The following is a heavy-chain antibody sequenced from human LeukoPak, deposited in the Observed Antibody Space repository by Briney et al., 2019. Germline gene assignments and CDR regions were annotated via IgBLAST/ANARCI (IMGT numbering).Heavy chain of an antibody. J-gene: IGHJ6*02. D-gene: IGHD6-19*01. CDR1: GYTFTSYA. V-gene: IGHV7-4-1*02. CDR3: ARDPHSSGWYDYYYGMDV. CDR2: ISTNTGNP. Sequence: GASVKVSCKASGYTFTSYAMNWVRQAPGQGLEWMGWISTNTGNPTYAQGFTGRFVFSLDTSVSTAYLQISSLKAEDTAVYYCARDPHSSGWYDYYYGMDVWGQGTTVTVSS.